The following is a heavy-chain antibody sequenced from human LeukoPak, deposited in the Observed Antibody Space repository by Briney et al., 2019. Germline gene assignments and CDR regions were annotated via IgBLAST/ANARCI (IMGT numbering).Heavy chain of an antibody. CDR2: ISSSSSYI. V-gene: IGHV3-21*01. J-gene: IGHJ4*02. Sequence: GGSLRLSCAASGFTFSSYSMNWVRQAPGKGLEWVSSISSSSSYIYYADSVKGRFTISRDNSKNTLYLQMNSLRAEDTAVYYCARDQGRITMIVVVITTPDYWGQGTLVTVSS. D-gene: IGHD3-22*01. CDR3: ARDQGRITMIVVVITTPDY. CDR1: GFTFSSYS.